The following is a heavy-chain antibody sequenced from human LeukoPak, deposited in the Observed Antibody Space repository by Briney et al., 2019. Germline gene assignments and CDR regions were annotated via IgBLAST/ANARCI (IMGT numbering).Heavy chain of an antibody. CDR1: GYSFTSYW. CDR2: IYPGDSDT. D-gene: IGHD3-22*01. J-gene: IGHJ3*02. V-gene: IGHV5-51*01. Sequence: GESLKISCKGSGYSFTSYWIGWVRQMPGKGLEWMGIIYPGDSDTRYSLSFQGQVTISADKSISTAYLQWSSLKASDTAMYYCARRLGYYDSSAPGAFDIWGQGTMVTVSS. CDR3: ARRLGYYDSSAPGAFDI.